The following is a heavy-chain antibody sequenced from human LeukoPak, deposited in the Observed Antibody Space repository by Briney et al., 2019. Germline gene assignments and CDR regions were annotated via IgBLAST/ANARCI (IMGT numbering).Heavy chain of an antibody. J-gene: IGHJ4*02. CDR1: GFTFSSYA. Sequence: GGSLRLSCAASGFTFSSYAMSWVCQAPGKGLEWVSAISGSGGSTYYADSVKGRFTISRDNSKNTLYLQMNSLRAEDTAVYYCAQDPRGTYPSDYWGQGTLVTVSS. CDR2: ISGSGGST. D-gene: IGHD1-26*01. V-gene: IGHV3-23*01. CDR3: AQDPRGTYPSDY.